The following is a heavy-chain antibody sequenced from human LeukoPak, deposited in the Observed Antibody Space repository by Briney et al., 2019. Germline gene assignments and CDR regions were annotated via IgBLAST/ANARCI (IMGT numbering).Heavy chain of an antibody. CDR2: INDSGRT. CDR1: GGSFSNYY. D-gene: IGHD1-7*01. CDR3: ARRWNYGRNYYIDV. Sequence: SETLSLTCAVYGGSFSNYYWSWIPPPPGKGLEWIGEINDSGRTNYNPSLMSRVTVSVDTSKNEFSLRLTSVTATDTAVYYCARRWNYGRNYYIDVWGKGATVSVSS. V-gene: IGHV4-34*01. J-gene: IGHJ6*03.